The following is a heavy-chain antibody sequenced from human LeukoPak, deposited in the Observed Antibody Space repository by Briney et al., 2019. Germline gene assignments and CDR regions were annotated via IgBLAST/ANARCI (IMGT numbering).Heavy chain of an antibody. CDR3: ARQGDGDY. Sequence: SETLSLSCTVSGGSISSNYWSWIRQPPGKGLEWIGNIHYGGSTNYNPSLKSRVTISVDTSKNQFFLNLRSVTAADTAVYYCARQGDGDYWGQGPLVTVSS. CDR2: IHYGGST. D-gene: IGHD3-16*01. J-gene: IGHJ4*02. V-gene: IGHV4-59*08. CDR1: GGSISSNY.